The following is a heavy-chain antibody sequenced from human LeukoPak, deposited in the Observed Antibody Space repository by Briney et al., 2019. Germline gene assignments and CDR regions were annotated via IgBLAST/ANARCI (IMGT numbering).Heavy chain of an antibody. Sequence: PGGSLRLSCAASGFTFSSYWMHWVRHAPGKGVVWVSRINSDGSSTIYADCVKGRFTISRDNPNNTLYLQMNSLRAEDTAVYYCARAAQYYYDSSGYYPFDYWGQGTLVTVSS. CDR1: GFTFSSYW. CDR3: ARAAQYYYDSSGYYPFDY. D-gene: IGHD3-22*01. J-gene: IGHJ4*02. V-gene: IGHV3-74*01. CDR2: INSDGSST.